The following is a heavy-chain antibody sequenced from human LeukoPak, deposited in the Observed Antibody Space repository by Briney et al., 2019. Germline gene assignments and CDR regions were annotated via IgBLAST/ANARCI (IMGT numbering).Heavy chain of an antibody. CDR3: AGLLLSGEYYYYGMDV. CDR2: IYTSGST. J-gene: IGHJ6*02. Sequence: KTSETLSLTCTVSGGSISSGSYYWSWIRQPAGKGLEWIGRIYTSGSTNYNPSLKSRVTISVDTSKNQFSLKLSSVTAADTAVYYCAGLLLSGEYYYYGMDVWGQGTTVTVSS. V-gene: IGHV4-61*02. D-gene: IGHD2-2*01. CDR1: GGSISSGSYY.